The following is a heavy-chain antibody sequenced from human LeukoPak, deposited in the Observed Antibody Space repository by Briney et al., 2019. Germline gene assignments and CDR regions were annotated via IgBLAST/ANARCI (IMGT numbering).Heavy chain of an antibody. J-gene: IGHJ5*02. D-gene: IGHD2-2*01. V-gene: IGHV4-34*01. Sequence: SEALSLTCAVYGGSFSGCYWSWIRQPPGKGLEWIGDVNHSGSTNYNPSLKSRVTISVDTSKNQCSLKLSSVTAADTAVYHCARVLSIVVVPGATFWFDPWGQGTLVTVSS. CDR3: ARVLSIVVVPGATFWFDP. CDR1: GGSFSGCY. CDR2: VNHSGST.